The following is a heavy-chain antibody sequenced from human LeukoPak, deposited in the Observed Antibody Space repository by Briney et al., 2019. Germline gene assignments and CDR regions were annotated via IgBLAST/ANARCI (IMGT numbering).Heavy chain of an antibody. V-gene: IGHV4-59*08. CDR2: IYYSGST. CDR1: GGSFSSYY. J-gene: IGHJ6*02. D-gene: IGHD2-15*01. Sequence: SETLSLTCAVYGGSFSSYYWSWIRQPPGKGLEWIGYIYYSGSTNYNPSLKSRVTISVDTSKNQFSLKLSSVTAADTAVYYCARRNVLTYYGMDVWGQGTTVTVSS. CDR3: ARRNVLTYYGMDV.